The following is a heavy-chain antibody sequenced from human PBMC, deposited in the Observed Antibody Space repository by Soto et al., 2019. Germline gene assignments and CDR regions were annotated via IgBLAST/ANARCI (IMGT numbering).Heavy chain of an antibody. V-gene: IGHV3-23*01. CDR2: ISGSGGST. CDR3: AKRRVVTAPLNDAFDI. J-gene: IGHJ3*02. CDR1: GFTFSSYA. Sequence: GGSLRLSCAASGFTFSSYAMSWVRQAPGKGLEWVSAISGSGGSTYYADSVKGRFTISRDNSKNTLYLQMNSLRAEDTAVYYCAKRRVVTAPLNDAFDIWGQGTMVTVSS. D-gene: IGHD2-21*02.